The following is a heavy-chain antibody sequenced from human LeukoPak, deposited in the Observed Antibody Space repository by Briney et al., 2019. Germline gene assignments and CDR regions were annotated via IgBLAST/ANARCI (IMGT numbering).Heavy chain of an antibody. Sequence: GASVKVSCKSSGYTFTSYYMYWVRQAPGQGLEWMGIINPSGGSTSYAQKFQGRVTINRDTSTSTVYMELSSLRSEDTAVYYCARDSGMVRGTVDYWGQGTLVTVSS. D-gene: IGHD3-10*01. CDR3: ARDSGMVRGTVDY. V-gene: IGHV1-46*01. CDR1: GYTFTSYY. CDR2: INPSGGST. J-gene: IGHJ4*02.